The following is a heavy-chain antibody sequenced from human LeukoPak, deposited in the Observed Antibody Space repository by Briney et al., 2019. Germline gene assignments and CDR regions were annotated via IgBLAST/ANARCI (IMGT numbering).Heavy chain of an antibody. J-gene: IGHJ5*02. Sequence: SETLSLTCAVYGGSFSGYYWSWIRQPPGKGLEWIGEINHSGSTNYNPSLKSRVTISVDTSKNQFSLKLSSVTAADTAVYYCARDRNYYGSGTGPWFDPWGQGTLVTVSS. V-gene: IGHV4-34*01. CDR2: INHSGST. D-gene: IGHD3-10*01. CDR1: GGSFSGYY. CDR3: ARDRNYYGSGTGPWFDP.